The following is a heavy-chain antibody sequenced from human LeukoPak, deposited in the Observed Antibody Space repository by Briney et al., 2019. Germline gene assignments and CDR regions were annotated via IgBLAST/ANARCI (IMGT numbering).Heavy chain of an antibody. CDR1: GFAFSRYA. Sequence: GGSLRLSCAASGFAFSRYAMNWVRQAPGKGLEWVSAISGSGDNTYYEHSVKGRFSISRDNSKNTLYLLLNSLRAEDTAVYYCAKGSGYYGSGSYCAYWGQGTLVTVSS. V-gene: IGHV3-23*01. D-gene: IGHD3-10*01. J-gene: IGHJ4*02. CDR3: AKGSGYYGSGSYCAY. CDR2: ISGSGDNT.